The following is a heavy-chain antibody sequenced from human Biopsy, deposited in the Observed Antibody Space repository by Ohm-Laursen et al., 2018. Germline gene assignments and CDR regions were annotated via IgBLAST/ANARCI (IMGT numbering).Heavy chain of an antibody. CDR1: GFSLSARGMC. CDR3: ARTPILIVSAGLVYRHRRHLQGMDV. Sequence: PTQTLTLTCSFSGFSLSARGMCVSWIRQAPGKALEWLARVDWDDYKEYSASLQTKLSISKDTSNDQVVLTVNNVDPADTATYYCARTPILIVSAGLVYRHRRHLQGMDVWGQGIAVTVS. J-gene: IGHJ6*02. V-gene: IGHV2-70*11. D-gene: IGHD6-13*01. CDR2: VDWDDYK.